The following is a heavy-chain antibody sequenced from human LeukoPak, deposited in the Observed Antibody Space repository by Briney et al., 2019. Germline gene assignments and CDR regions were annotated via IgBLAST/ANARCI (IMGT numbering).Heavy chain of an antibody. V-gene: IGHV1-69*13. CDR1: GGTLSRYA. D-gene: IGHD6-19*01. Sequence: ASVKVSCKASGGTLSRYAISWVRQAPGQGLEWMGGIIPIFGTTNYAQKFQGRVTITADESTSTAYMELSSLRSDDTAVYNCARAVSGHLDYWGQGILVTVSS. CDR2: IIPIFGTT. J-gene: IGHJ4*02. CDR3: ARAVSGHLDY.